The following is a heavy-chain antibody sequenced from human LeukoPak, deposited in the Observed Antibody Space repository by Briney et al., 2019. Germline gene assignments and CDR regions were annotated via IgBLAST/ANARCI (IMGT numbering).Heavy chain of an antibody. J-gene: IGHJ6*03. Sequence: GGSLRLSCAASGFTFSRLAMHCVSQAPSKGLEWVAVTSYDGVFKYYADSVKGRFTISRDHSKNTLYLQMNSLRVEDTAVYYCARAEFHFYYMDVWGKGTTVSVSS. CDR3: ARAEFHFYYMDV. V-gene: IGHV3-30-3*01. D-gene: IGHD3-10*01. CDR2: TSYDGVFK. CDR1: GFTFSRLA.